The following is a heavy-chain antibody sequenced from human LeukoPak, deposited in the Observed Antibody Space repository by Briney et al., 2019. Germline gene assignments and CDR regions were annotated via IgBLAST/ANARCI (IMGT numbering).Heavy chain of an antibody. CDR2: ISYDGSNK. V-gene: IGHV3-30*04. CDR1: GFTFSSYA. Sequence: GGSLRLSCAASGFTFSSYAMHWVRQAPGKGLEWVAVISYDGSNKYYADSVKGRFTISRDNSKNTLYLQMNSLRAEDTAVYYCAKVWAVAGTFDYWGQGTLVTVSS. CDR3: AKVWAVAGTFDY. D-gene: IGHD6-19*01. J-gene: IGHJ4*02.